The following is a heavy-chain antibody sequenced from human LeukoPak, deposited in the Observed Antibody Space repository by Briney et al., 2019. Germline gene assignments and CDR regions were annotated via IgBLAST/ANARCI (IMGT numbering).Heavy chain of an antibody. D-gene: IGHD3-22*01. CDR3: ARDHNYYDTSGRSYYFDY. Sequence: ASVKVSCKASGYTFTSYGISWVRQAPGQGLEWMGWISAYNGNTNYAQKLQGRVTMTTDTSTSTAYMELRSLRSDDTAVYYCARDHNYYDTSGRSYYFDYWGQGTLVTVSS. CDR2: ISAYNGNT. CDR1: GYTFTSYG. J-gene: IGHJ4*02. V-gene: IGHV1-18*01.